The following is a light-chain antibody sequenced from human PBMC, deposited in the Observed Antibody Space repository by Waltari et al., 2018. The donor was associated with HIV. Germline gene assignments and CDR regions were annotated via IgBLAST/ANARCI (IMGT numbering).Light chain of an antibody. Sequence: QSALTQPASVSGSPGQSITISCTGTSSDVGGYNYVSWYHKHPGKAPKLMIYEVSNRPAGVSNRCSGPKSGNTASLTISGLQAEDEADYYCSSYTSSSVVFGGGTKLTVL. CDR2: EVS. V-gene: IGLV2-14*01. CDR1: SSDVGGYNY. J-gene: IGLJ2*01. CDR3: SSYTSSSVV.